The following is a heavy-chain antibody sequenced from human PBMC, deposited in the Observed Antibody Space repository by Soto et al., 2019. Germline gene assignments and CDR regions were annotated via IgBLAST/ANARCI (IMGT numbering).Heavy chain of an antibody. CDR1: GGSISSSSYY. CDR2: IYYSGST. Sequence: PSETLSLTCTVSGGSISSSSYYWGWIRQPPGKGLEWIGSIYYSGSTYYNPSLKSRVTISVVTSKNQFSLKLSSVTAADTAVYYCARDSSGYSVVDYWGQGTLVTVSS. D-gene: IGHD3-22*01. CDR3: ARDSSGYSVVDY. J-gene: IGHJ4*02. V-gene: IGHV4-39*02.